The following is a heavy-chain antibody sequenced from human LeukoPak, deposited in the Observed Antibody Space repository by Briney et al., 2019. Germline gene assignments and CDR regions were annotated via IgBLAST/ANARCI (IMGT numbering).Heavy chain of an antibody. CDR3: ASVGGAYCLSTSCYSGY. J-gene: IGHJ4*02. CDR1: GGSISSSSYY. Sequence: PSETLSLTCTVSGGSISSSSYYWGWIRQPPGKGLEWIGTIYYGGSTYYNPSLKSRVTISVDTSRNQFSLKLSSVTAAETAVYYCASVGGAYCLSTSCYSGYWGQGTLVTVSS. D-gene: IGHD2-2*02. V-gene: IGHV4-39*01. CDR2: IYYGGST.